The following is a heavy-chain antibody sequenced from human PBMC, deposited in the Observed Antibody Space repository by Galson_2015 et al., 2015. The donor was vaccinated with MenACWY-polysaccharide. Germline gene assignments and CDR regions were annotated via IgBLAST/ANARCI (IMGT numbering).Heavy chain of an antibody. Sequence: LRLSCAASGFTFSSYDMNWVRQAPGKGLEWVSGISGSGGRTDYADSVKGRFTISRDNSKNTLYLQMNSLRAEDTAVYYCVRRGLVLAGYFQYWGQGTLVSVSS. D-gene: IGHD2-8*01. V-gene: IGHV3-23*01. CDR3: VRRGLVLAGYFQY. CDR1: GFTFSSYD. CDR2: ISGSGGRT. J-gene: IGHJ1*01.